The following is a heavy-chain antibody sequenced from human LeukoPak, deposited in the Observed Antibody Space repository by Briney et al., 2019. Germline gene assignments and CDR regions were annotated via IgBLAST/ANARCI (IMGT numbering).Heavy chain of an antibody. V-gene: IGHV4-34*01. J-gene: IGHJ4*02. CDR1: GWSFSGHY. Sequence: SETLSLTCVVYGWSFSGHYWTWIRQSPGKGLEWIGEINHGGNTNYNPSLKSRVTISVDKSKNQFSLKVSSVTAADTAVYYCARGDRDGYNAFDYWGQGTQVTVSS. CDR3: ARGDRDGYNAFDY. CDR2: INHGGNT. D-gene: IGHD5-24*01.